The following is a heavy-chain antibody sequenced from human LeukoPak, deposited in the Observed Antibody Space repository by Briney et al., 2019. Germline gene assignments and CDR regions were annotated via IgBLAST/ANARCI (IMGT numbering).Heavy chain of an antibody. D-gene: IGHD3-10*01. CDR1: GYTFTGYY. J-gene: IGHJ4*02. V-gene: IGHV1-8*02. CDR2: MNPNTGNT. Sequence: GASVKVSCKASGYTFTGYYMHWVRQAPGQGLEWMGWMNPNTGNTGYAQKFRGRVTMTRNTSIRTAYMELSSLSSEDTAVYYCARKFLGSRGYYFDYWGQGTLVTVSS. CDR3: ARKFLGSRGYYFDY.